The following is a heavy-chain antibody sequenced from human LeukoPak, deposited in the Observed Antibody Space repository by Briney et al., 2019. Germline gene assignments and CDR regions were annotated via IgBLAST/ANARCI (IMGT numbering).Heavy chain of an antibody. D-gene: IGHD3-22*01. Sequence: SETLSLTCTVTGGSISSSSYYWGWIHQPPGKGLEWIRSIYYSGSTYYNPSLKSRVTISVDTSKNQFSLKLSSVAAADTAVYYCARILYYYDSSGYLYYFDYWGQGTLVTVSS. CDR2: IYYSGST. CDR3: ARILYYYDSSGYLYYFDY. CDR1: GGSISSSSYY. V-gene: IGHV4-39*01. J-gene: IGHJ4*02.